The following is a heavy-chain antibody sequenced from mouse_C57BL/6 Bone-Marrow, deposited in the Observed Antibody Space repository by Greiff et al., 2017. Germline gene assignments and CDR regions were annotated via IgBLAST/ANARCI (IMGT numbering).Heavy chain of an antibody. CDR1: GYTFTDYN. CDR3: ARWGYYGSRGNYWYFDV. J-gene: IGHJ1*03. CDR2: INPNNGGT. D-gene: IGHD1-1*01. Sequence: EVQLVESGPELVKPGASVKIPCKASGYTFTDYNMDWVKQSHGKSLEWIGDINPNNGGTIYNQKFKGKATLTVDKSSSTAYMELRSLTSEDTAVYYCARWGYYGSRGNYWYFDVWGTGTTVTVSS. V-gene: IGHV1-18*01.